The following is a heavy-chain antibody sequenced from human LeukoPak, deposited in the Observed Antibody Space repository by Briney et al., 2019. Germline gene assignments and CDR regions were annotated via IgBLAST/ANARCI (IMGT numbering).Heavy chain of an antibody. J-gene: IGHJ4*02. CDR1: GFTFSSYA. D-gene: IGHD6-13*01. CDR3: AKRLVAAGPYFDY. CDR2: ISGSGSST. Sequence: PGGSLRLSCAASGFTFSSYAMSWVRQSPGEGLEGGSAISGSGSSTYYADSVKGRFTISRDNSKNTLFLQMNSLRAEDTAVYYCAKRLVAAGPYFDYWGQGTLVTVSS. V-gene: IGHV3-23*01.